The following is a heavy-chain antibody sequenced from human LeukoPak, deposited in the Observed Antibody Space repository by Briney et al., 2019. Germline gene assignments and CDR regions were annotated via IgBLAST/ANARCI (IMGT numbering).Heavy chain of an antibody. CDR3: ARGPIAAAGTNWFDP. Sequence: SETLSLTCTVSGGSISSYYWSWIRQPPGKGLEWIGRIYTSGSTNYNPSLKSRVTISVDTSKNQFSLKLSSVTAADTAVYYCARGPIAAAGTNWFDPWGQGTLVTVSS. CDR1: GGSISSYY. J-gene: IGHJ5*02. CDR2: IYTSGST. V-gene: IGHV4-4*08. D-gene: IGHD6-13*01.